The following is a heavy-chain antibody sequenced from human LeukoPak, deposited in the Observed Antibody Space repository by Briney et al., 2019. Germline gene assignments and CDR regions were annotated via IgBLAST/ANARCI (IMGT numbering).Heavy chain of an antibody. CDR3: AKGSKAVLFTRDYYLDV. J-gene: IGHJ6*03. V-gene: IGHV3-30*02. CDR1: GFTFSSYG. Sequence: GGSLRLSCAASGFTFSSYGIHWVRQAPGKGLEWVAFIRYDGSNKNYADSVKGRFTIFRDNSKNTLYLQMNSLRAEDTAVYYCAKGSKAVLFTRDYYLDVWGKGTTVTISS. D-gene: IGHD6-19*01. CDR2: IRYDGSNK.